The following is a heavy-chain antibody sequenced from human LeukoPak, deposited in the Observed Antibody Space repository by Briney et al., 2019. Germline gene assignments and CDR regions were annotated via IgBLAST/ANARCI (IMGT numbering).Heavy chain of an antibody. J-gene: IGHJ6*02. Sequence: GASVKVSCKASGYTFTSYGISWVRQAPGQGLEWMGWISAYNDNTNYAQKLQGRVTMTTDTSTSTAYMELRSLRSDDTAVYYCARDGAYCGGDCYPNYYYYYGMDVWGQGTTVTVSS. CDR3: ARDGAYCGGDCYPNYYYYYGMDV. CDR1: GYTFTSYG. D-gene: IGHD2-21*02. V-gene: IGHV1-18*01. CDR2: ISAYNDNT.